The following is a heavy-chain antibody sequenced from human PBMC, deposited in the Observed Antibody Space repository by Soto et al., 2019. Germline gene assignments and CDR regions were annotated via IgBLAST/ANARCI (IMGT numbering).Heavy chain of an antibody. CDR2: IEISGRAT. J-gene: IGHJ4*02. D-gene: IGHD3-16*01. CDR3: AKADGGYFDH. Sequence: EVQLLESGGGLVQPGGSLRLSGIASGFSFSNYAMIWVRQAPGKGPEWVSSIEISGRATYYADAVKGRFTISRDDSKNAVYLQMNSLRGEDTAVYFCAKADGGYFDHWGQGSLVTVSS. V-gene: IGHV3-23*05. CDR1: GFSFSNYA.